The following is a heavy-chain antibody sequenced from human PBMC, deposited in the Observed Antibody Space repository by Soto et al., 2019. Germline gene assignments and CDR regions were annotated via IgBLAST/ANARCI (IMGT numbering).Heavy chain of an antibody. CDR3: ARAPTPSITMVRGVQFPSYGMDV. D-gene: IGHD3-10*01. Sequence: PSETLSLTCAVSGGSISSGGYSWSWIRQPPGKGLEWIGYIYHSGSTYYNPSLKSRVTISVDRSKNQFSLKLSSVTAADTAVYYCARAPTPSITMVRGVQFPSYGMDVWGQGTTVTVS. CDR2: IYHSGST. J-gene: IGHJ6*02. V-gene: IGHV4-30-2*01. CDR1: GGSISSGGYS.